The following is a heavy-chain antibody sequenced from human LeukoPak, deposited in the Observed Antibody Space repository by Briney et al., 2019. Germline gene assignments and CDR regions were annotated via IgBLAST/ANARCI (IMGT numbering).Heavy chain of an antibody. V-gene: IGHV3-7*01. Sequence: PGGCLRLSCAASGFTFSTYWMSWVRQGPGKGLEWVANIKQDGSEKYYVDSVKGRFTISRDNANSSLFLQMNSLRGEDTAVYYCARGGAPRSCSNGVCYSSFFDSWGQGTLVTVSS. CDR3: ARGGAPRSCSNGVCYSSFFDS. CDR1: GFTFSTYW. J-gene: IGHJ4*02. D-gene: IGHD2-8*01. CDR2: IKQDGSEK.